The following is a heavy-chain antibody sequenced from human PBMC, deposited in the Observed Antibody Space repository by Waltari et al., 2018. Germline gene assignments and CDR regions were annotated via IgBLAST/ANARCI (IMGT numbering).Heavy chain of an antibody. CDR1: GFTYSMYW. D-gene: IGHD4-17*01. V-gene: IGHV3-74*01. CDR3: ARGARRTTVTTGWWYFDL. J-gene: IGHJ2*01. CDR2: SNSDGSST. Sequence: EVQLVESGGGLVQPGGSLRLSCAASGFTYSMYWMHWVRQAPGKGLVLVSRSNSDGSSTSYADSVKGRFTISKDNAKNTVYLQMNSLRAEDTAIYYCARGARRTTVTTGWWYFDLWGRGTLVTVSS.